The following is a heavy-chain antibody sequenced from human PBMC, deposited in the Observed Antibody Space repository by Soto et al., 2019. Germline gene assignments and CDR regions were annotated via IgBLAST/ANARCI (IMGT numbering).Heavy chain of an antibody. D-gene: IGHD2-21*02. CDR1: GFPFSSYG. V-gene: IGHV3-30*03. Sequence: PGGSLRLSCAAAGFPFSSYGMHWVRQAPGKGLEWVAVISYDGSNKYYADSVKGRFTISRDNSTSTAYMELSSLRSEDTAMYYCARTPVTALDPGFDYWGQGTLVTVSS. CDR2: ISYDGSNK. CDR3: ARTPVTALDPGFDY. J-gene: IGHJ4*02.